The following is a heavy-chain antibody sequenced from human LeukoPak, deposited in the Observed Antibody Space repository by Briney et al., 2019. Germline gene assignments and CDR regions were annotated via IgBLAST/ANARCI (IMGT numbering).Heavy chain of an antibody. CDR2: INPNSGGT. J-gene: IGHJ4*02. CDR3: ARDPSTVTTSVADY. Sequence: ASVKVSCKASGYTFTGYYMHWVRQAPGQGLVWMGWINPNSGGTNYAQKFQGRVTMTRDTSISTAYMELSRLRSDDTAVYYCARDPSTVTTSVADYWGQGTLVTVSS. D-gene: IGHD4-17*01. CDR1: GYTFTGYY. V-gene: IGHV1-2*02.